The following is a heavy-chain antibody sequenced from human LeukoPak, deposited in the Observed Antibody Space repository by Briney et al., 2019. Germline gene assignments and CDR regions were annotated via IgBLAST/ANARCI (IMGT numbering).Heavy chain of an antibody. Sequence: GGSLRLSCVGSGFIFRSYAVTWVRQAPGKGLEWVSSITANGDATYYADSVKGRFTISRDNSKNTLYLQMSSLRAEDTAVYYCATFGVIVRNDYYDYWGQGALVAVSS. D-gene: IGHD3-3*01. CDR1: GFIFRSYA. CDR2: ITANGDAT. J-gene: IGHJ4*02. V-gene: IGHV3-23*01. CDR3: ATFGVIVRNDYYDY.